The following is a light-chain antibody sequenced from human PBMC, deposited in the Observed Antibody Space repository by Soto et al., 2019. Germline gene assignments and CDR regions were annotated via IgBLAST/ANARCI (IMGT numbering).Light chain of an antibody. Sequence: EIAMTQSPATLSVSPEQRATLSCRASQNVNRNLTWYQQKPGHAPSLLMYNVSAMATGFPARFSGRGSGTEFTLTISSLQSEDSAIYYCQQDNTLNTFGQGTKLEIK. J-gene: IGKJ2*01. CDR1: QNVNRN. V-gene: IGKV3-15*01. CDR2: NVS. CDR3: QQDNTLNT.